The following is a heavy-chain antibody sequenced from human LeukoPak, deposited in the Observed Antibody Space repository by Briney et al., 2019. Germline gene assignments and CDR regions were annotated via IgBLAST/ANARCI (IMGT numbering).Heavy chain of an antibody. CDR2: IYYSGST. Sequence: TSETLSLTCTVSGGSISSGDYYWSWIRQPPGKGLEWIGYIYYSGSTYYNPSLKSRVTILVDTSKNQFSLKLSSVTAADTAVYYCARDTMVREPQSYYYYGMDVWGQGTTVTVSS. D-gene: IGHD3-10*01. CDR1: GGSISSGDYY. V-gene: IGHV4-30-4*01. J-gene: IGHJ6*02. CDR3: ARDTMVREPQSYYYYGMDV.